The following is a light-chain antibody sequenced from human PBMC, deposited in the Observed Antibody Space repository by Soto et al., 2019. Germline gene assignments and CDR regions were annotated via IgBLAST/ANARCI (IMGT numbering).Light chain of an antibody. Sequence: EIVMTQSPATLSVSPGERATLSCRASQSVSSNLAWYQQKPGQATRVLIFGASTRATGIPGRFSGSGSGKEFSLTINRLQSEDFAVYYCQEYNTWPWTFGQGTKVDIK. CDR3: QEYNTWPWT. CDR2: GAS. V-gene: IGKV3-15*01. CDR1: QSVSSN. J-gene: IGKJ1*01.